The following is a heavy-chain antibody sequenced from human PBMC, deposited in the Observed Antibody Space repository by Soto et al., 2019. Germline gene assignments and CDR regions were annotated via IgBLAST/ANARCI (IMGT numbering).Heavy chain of an antibody. J-gene: IGHJ4*02. V-gene: IGHV1-69*13. CDR2: IIPIFGTA. D-gene: IGHD1-26*01. CDR1: GGTFSSYA. Sequence: SVKVSCKASGGTFSSYAISWVRQAPGQGLEWMGGIIPIFGTANYAQKFQGRVTITADESTSTAYMELSSLRSEDTAVYYCAREVGAILYYFDYWGQGTLVTVSS. CDR3: AREVGAILYYFDY.